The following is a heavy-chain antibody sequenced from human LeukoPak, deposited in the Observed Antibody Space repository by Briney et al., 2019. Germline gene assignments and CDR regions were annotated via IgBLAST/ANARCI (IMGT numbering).Heavy chain of an antibody. CDR2: IKRDGSEK. J-gene: IGHJ6*03. CDR3: ARERSSGWYGYYYYYMDV. V-gene: IGHV3-7*01. CDR1: GSTFSSYW. D-gene: IGHD6-19*01. Sequence: GGSLRLSCAASGSTFSSYWMSWVRQAPGKGLEWVANIKRDGSEKYYVDSVKGRFTISRDNAKNSLYLQMNSLRAEDTAVYYCARERSSGWYGYYYYYMDVWGKGTTVTVSS.